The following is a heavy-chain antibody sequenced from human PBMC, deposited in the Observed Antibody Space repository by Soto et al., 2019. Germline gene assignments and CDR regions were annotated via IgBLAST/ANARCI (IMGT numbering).Heavy chain of an antibody. Sequence: QVQLQESGPGLVKPSETLSLKCSVSADSILSGGYYWTWIRQHPGKGLEWIGYIYSIGTTFYNPSRKSRVSLSVDVSKNLVSLTLTSATAADTAVYYCARRQKSAPTVRWFFDLWGRGTLVTVSS. J-gene: IGHJ2*01. CDR3: ARRQKSAPTVRWFFDL. D-gene: IGHD3-3*01. CDR2: IYSIGTT. CDR1: ADSILSGGYY. V-gene: IGHV4-31*03.